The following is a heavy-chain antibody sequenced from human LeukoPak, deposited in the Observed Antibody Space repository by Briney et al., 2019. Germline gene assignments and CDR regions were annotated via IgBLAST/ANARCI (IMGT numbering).Heavy chain of an antibody. V-gene: IGHV3-11*01. D-gene: IGHD3-22*01. CDR3: ARVGSYYYDSSGYYYPEAFDI. J-gene: IGHJ3*02. CDR1: GFTSSDYY. Sequence: PGGSLRLSCAASGFTSSDYYMSWIRQAPGKGLSGGSYISSRGSTIYYADSVKGRFTISRDNAKNSLYLQMNSLRAEDTAVYYCARVGSYYYDSSGYYYPEAFDIWGQGTMVTVSS. CDR2: ISSRGSTI.